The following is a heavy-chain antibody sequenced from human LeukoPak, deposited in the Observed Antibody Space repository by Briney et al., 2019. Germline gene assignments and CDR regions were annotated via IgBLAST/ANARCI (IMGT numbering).Heavy chain of an antibody. CDR2: ISSNSSYI. V-gene: IGHV3-21*01. CDR1: GFTFSSYS. J-gene: IGHJ6*03. CDR3: AREDSNYFYYYYMDV. Sequence: GGSLRLSCAASGFTFSSYSMNWVRQAPGKGLEWVSSISSNSSYIYYADSVKGRFTISRDNAKNSLYLQMNSLRAEDTAVYYCAREDSNYFYYYYMDVWGKGTTVTVSS. D-gene: IGHD4-11*01.